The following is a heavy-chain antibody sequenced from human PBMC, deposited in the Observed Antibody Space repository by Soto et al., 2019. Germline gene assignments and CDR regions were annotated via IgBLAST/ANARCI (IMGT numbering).Heavy chain of an antibody. CDR3: AKVGVLRINFRWFDL. J-gene: IGHJ5*02. V-gene: IGHV3-21*01. CDR1: GFAFQTYT. Sequence: EGQLVESGGGLVKPGGSLRLSCAASGFAFQTYTMEWLRQPPGKGLEWVSSITISGNYIYYADSVKGRFTISRDNGRNSVYLQMNSLRAEDTAVYYCAKVGVLRINFRWFDLWGQGTLVTVSS. D-gene: IGHD2-8*01. CDR2: ITISGNYI.